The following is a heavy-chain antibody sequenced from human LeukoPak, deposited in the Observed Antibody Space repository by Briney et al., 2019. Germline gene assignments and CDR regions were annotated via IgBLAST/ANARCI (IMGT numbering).Heavy chain of an antibody. Sequence: GGSLRLSCAASGFTFSSYAMTWVRQAPGKGLEWVSTVSGGGTSTYYTDSVKGRFTISRDNSKSTMYLHMNSLRAEDTAMYFCAKVDPPGSTSLSDYWGQGTQVTVSS. D-gene: IGHD6-13*01. CDR3: AKVDPPGSTSLSDY. CDR2: VSGGGTST. J-gene: IGHJ4*02. V-gene: IGHV3-23*01. CDR1: GFTFSSYA.